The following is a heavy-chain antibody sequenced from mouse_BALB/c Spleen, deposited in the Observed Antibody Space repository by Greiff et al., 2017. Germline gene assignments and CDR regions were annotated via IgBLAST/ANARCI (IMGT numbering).Heavy chain of an antibody. V-gene: IGHV5-4*02. Sequence: EVQGVESGGGLVKPGGSLKLSCAASGFTFSDYYMYWVRQTPEKRLEWVATISDGGSYTYYPDSVKGRFTISRDNAKNNLYLQMSSLKSEDTAMYYCAREGKSSYWYFDVWGAGTTVTVSS. CDR1: GFTFSDYY. CDR3: AREGKSSYWYFDV. D-gene: IGHD1-1*01. J-gene: IGHJ1*01. CDR2: ISDGGSYT.